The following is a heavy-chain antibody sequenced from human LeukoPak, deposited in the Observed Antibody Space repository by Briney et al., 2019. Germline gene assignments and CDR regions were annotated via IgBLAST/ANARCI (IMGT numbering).Heavy chain of an antibody. CDR3: ARVMQWLDHDAFDI. Sequence: SETLSLTCTVSGGSISSGSYYWSWIRQPAGKGLEWIGHIYTSGSTKYNPSLKSRVTISVDTSKNQFSVKLSSVTAADTAVYYCARVMQWLDHDAFDIWGQGTMVTVSS. J-gene: IGHJ3*02. V-gene: IGHV4-61*09. CDR2: IYTSGST. CDR1: GGSISSGSYY. D-gene: IGHD6-19*01.